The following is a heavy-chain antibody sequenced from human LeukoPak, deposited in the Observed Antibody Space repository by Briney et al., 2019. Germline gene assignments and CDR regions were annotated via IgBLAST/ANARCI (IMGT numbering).Heavy chain of an antibody. D-gene: IGHD2/OR15-2a*01. CDR1: GYSISSGYY. CDR3: VRGGGTVITPWFDP. Sequence: RSETLSLTCNVSGYSISSGYYWGWIRQPPGKGLEWIAGIYHSGNTYYNPSLKSRVTISVDTSKNQFSLKLSSVTAADTAVYYCVRGGGTVITPWFDPWGQGTLVTVSS. V-gene: IGHV4-38-2*02. J-gene: IGHJ5*02. CDR2: IYHSGNT.